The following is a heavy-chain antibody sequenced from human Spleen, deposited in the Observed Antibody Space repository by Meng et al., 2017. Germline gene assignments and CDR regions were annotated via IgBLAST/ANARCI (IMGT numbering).Heavy chain of an antibody. D-gene: IGHD6-13*01. CDR3: VRWYFDY. Sequence: QVQLLQSGAEVKNPGASVKVSCKTSGYSFTTYAIHWVRQAPGQRLEWMGWISVGDGNTKYSQNFQGRVTFTRDTSASTASMELSSLRSEDTAVYYCVRWYFDYWGQGTLVTVSS. J-gene: IGHJ4*02. CDR2: ISVGDGNT. CDR1: GYSFTTYA. V-gene: IGHV1-3*01.